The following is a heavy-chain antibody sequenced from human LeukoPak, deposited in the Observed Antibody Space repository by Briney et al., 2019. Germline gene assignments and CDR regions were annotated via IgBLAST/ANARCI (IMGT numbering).Heavy chain of an antibody. CDR3: ARGGLDYYDSSGYYYVDY. V-gene: IGHV3-23*01. D-gene: IGHD3-22*01. Sequence: PGGSLRLSCAASGFTFSSYAMSWVRQAPGKGLEWVSAISGSGGSTYYADSVKGRFTISRDNSKNTLYLQMNSLRAEDTAVYYCARGGLDYYDSSGYYYVDYWGQGTLITVSS. CDR2: ISGSGGST. J-gene: IGHJ4*02. CDR1: GFTFSSYA.